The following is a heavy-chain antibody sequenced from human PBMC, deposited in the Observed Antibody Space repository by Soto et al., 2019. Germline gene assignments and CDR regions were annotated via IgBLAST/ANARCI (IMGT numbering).Heavy chain of an antibody. CDR1: GFTFTNYW. J-gene: IGHJ5*02. D-gene: IGHD3-16*01. V-gene: IGHV3-74*01. CDR2: IDSDGSST. Sequence: EVQLVESGGGLVQPGGSLRLSCAASGFTFTNYWMHWVRQAPGKGLVWVSRIDSDGSSTVYVDSVKGRFTISRDNAKNTLYLQMNSLRAEDTALDYCTSSITGYSYADTWGQGTLVTVSS. CDR3: TSSITGYSYADT.